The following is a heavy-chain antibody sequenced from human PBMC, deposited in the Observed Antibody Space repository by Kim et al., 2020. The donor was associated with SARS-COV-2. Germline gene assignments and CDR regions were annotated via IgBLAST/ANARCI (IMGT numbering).Heavy chain of an antibody. V-gene: IGHV4-30-2*05. Sequence: TYYNPSLKSRVTISVDTSKNQFSLKLSSVTAADTAVYYCARDEADYGVGYWGQGTLVTVSS. D-gene: IGHD4-17*01. CDR3: ARDEADYGVGY. J-gene: IGHJ4*02. CDR2: T.